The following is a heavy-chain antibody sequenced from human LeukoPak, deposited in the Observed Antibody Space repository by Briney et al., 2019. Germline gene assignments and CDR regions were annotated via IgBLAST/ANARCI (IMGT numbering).Heavy chain of an antibody. CDR3: ARGVGYSGYVDY. CDR1: GFTFSSYE. V-gene: IGHV3-48*03. J-gene: IGHJ4*02. D-gene: IGHD5-12*01. CDR2: ISSGGSTI. Sequence: GGSLRLSCAAAGFTFSSYEMNWVRQAPGKGLEWVSYISSGGSTIYYADSAKGRFTISRDNAKNSLYLQMNSLRAEDTAVYYRARGVGYSGYVDYWGQGTLVTVSS.